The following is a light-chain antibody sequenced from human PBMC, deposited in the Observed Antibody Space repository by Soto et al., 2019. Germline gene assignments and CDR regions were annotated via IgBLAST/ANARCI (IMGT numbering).Light chain of an antibody. CDR2: GVS. V-gene: IGKV3-20*01. CDR3: QQYDTAPRT. Sequence: EIVLTQSPGILSLSPGERATLSCRASQSISSSSLAWYQQKPGQAPRLLIYGVSGRATGIPDRFSGSGSGTDFTLTIIRLEPEDSAVYYCQQYDTAPRTVGQGTKLEIK. J-gene: IGKJ2*01. CDR1: QSISSSS.